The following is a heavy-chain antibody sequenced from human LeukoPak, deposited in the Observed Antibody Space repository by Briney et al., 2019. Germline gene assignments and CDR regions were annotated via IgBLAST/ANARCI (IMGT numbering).Heavy chain of an antibody. D-gene: IGHD1-26*01. CDR2: IRTEANSFAT. Sequence: GGSLRLSCAASGFTLSGSAMHWVRQASGKGLEGVGRIRTEANSFATAYAASVEGRFTISRGDSQNTAYLQMNSLKTEDTAVYYCTRHGRGSLNVFDVWGQGKMVTVSS. J-gene: IGHJ3*01. V-gene: IGHV3-73*01. CDR1: GFTLSGSA. CDR3: TRHGRGSLNVFDV.